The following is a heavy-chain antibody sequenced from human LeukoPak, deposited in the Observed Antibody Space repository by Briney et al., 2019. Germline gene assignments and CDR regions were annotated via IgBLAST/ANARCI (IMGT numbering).Heavy chain of an antibody. J-gene: IGHJ3*02. CDR3: ARDSGTGQLLLSDAFDI. CDR2: IYYSGST. CDR1: GGSISSSYSY. V-gene: IGHV4-39*07. Sequence: SETLSLTCTVSGGSISSSYSYWGWIRQPPGKGLEWIGNIYYSGSTYYSPSLTSRVTVSVDTSENQFSLKLSSVTAADTAVYYCARDSGTGQLLLSDAFDIWGQGTMVTVSS. D-gene: IGHD2-15*01.